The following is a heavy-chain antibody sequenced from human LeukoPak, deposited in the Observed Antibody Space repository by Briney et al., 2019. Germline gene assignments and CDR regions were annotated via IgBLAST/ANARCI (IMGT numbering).Heavy chain of an antibody. CDR2: IYYSGNT. J-gene: IGHJ6*02. CDR1: SGSVSNYY. CDR3: ARDSIGMTMVRGVIIPHYYYYGMDV. D-gene: IGHD3-10*01. V-gene: IGHV4-59*02. Sequence: SETLSLTCTVSSGSVSNYYWNWIRQPPGKGLEWIGYIYYSGNTKYNPSLKSRVTISVDTSKNQISLKLHSVTAADTAVYYCARDSIGMTMVRGVIIPHYYYYGMDVWGQGTTVTVSS.